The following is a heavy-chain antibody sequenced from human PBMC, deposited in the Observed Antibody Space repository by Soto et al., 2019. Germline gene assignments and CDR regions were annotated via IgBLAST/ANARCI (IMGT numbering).Heavy chain of an antibody. J-gene: IGHJ4*02. Sequence: LRLSCAASGFTFSSYAMSWVRQAPGKGLEWVSAISGSGGSTYYADSVKGRFTISRDNSKNTLYLQMNSLRAEDTAVYYCAKDHGHGGNPFDYWGQGTLVTVSS. CDR2: ISGSGGST. V-gene: IGHV3-23*01. CDR1: GFTFSSYA. D-gene: IGHD2-15*01. CDR3: AKDHGHGGNPFDY.